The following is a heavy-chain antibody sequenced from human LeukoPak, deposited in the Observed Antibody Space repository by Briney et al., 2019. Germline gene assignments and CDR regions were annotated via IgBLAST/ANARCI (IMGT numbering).Heavy chain of an antibody. CDR3: AKDPYCGGDCYSYYFDY. Sequence: GGSLRLSCAASGFTFSSYGMYWVRQAPGKGLEWVAFIRYDGSNKYYADSVKGRFTISRDNSKNTLYLQMNSLRAEDTAVYYCAKDPYCGGDCYSYYFDYWGQGTLVTVSS. V-gene: IGHV3-30*02. D-gene: IGHD2-21*02. CDR2: IRYDGSNK. J-gene: IGHJ4*02. CDR1: GFTFSSYG.